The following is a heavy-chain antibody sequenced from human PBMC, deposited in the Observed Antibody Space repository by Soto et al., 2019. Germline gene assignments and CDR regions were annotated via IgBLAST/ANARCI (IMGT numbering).Heavy chain of an antibody. D-gene: IGHD4-17*01. V-gene: IGHV1-8*01. CDR1: GGLFSSFA. CDR2: MNPKSGDT. CDR3: ARGLVDSGGNCFDS. Sequence: ASVKVSCKDSGGLFSSFAISWVRQAAGQGLEWMGRMNPKSGDTGFAEKFQGRVKMTWNTSTGTVYLEITNLRPEDTAVYYCARGLVDSGGNCFDSWGQGTQVTVSS. J-gene: IGHJ4*02.